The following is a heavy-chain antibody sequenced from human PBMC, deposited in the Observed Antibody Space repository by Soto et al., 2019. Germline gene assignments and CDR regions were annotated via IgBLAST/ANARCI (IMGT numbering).Heavy chain of an antibody. J-gene: IGHJ4*02. CDR3: FRGGVTSRTFDY. D-gene: IGHD3-16*01. CDR2: IFPDDSDT. CDR1: GYIIKNYW. V-gene: IGHV5-51*01. Sequence: GGSLKIYCKASGYIIKNYWIGWVRQMPGQGLEWMGIIFPDDSDTRYSPSFQGHVTISVDKSISTAYVQWSSLKASDSAIYYCFRGGVTSRTFDYWGQGTLVTGSS.